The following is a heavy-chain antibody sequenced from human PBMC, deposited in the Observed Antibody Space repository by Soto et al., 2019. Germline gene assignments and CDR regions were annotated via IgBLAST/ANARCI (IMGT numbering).Heavy chain of an antibody. J-gene: IGHJ4*02. D-gene: IGHD2-2*02. Sequence: GESLKISCKGSGYIFANYWIGWVRQMPGKGLEWMGIIYVGDSDTKYSPSFQGQVTISADKSISTAYLQWSSLKASDTAMYYCASLPRGYCTSTTCHTAFDYWGQGTLVTVSS. CDR1: GYIFANYW. CDR2: IYVGDSDT. CDR3: ASLPRGYCTSTTCHTAFDY. V-gene: IGHV5-51*01.